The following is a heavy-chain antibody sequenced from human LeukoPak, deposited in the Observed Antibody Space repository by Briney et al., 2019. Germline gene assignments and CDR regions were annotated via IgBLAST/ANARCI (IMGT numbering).Heavy chain of an antibody. CDR3: AKGGGDYVYYYYYMDV. J-gene: IGHJ6*03. CDR1: GFTFSSYA. Sequence: GGSLRLSCAASGFTFSSYAMSWVRQAPGKGLEWVSAISGSGGSTYYADSVKGRFTISRDNSKNTLYLQMNSLRAEDTAVYYCAKGGGDYVYYYYYMDVWAKGPRSPSL. CDR2: ISGSGGST. V-gene: IGHV3-23*01. D-gene: IGHD4-17*01.